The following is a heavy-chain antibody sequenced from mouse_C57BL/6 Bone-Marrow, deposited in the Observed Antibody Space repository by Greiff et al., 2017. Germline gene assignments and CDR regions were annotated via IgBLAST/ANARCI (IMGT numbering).Heavy chain of an antibody. CDR3: ARLYHLDY. Sequence: VKLQQSGPELVKPGASVKISCKASGYAFSSSWMNWVKQRPGKGLEWIGRIYPGDGDTNYNGKFKGKATLTADKSSSTAYMQLSSLTSEDSAVYFCARLYHLDYWGQGTTLTVSS. CDR2: IYPGDGDT. V-gene: IGHV1-82*01. CDR1: GYAFSSSW. D-gene: IGHD5-1*01. J-gene: IGHJ2*01.